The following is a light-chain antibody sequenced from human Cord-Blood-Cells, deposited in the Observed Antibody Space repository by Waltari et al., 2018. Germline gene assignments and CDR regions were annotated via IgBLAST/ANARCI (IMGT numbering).Light chain of an antibody. V-gene: IGLV3-21*04. J-gene: IGLJ2*01. CDR1: NIGSKS. CDR2: YDS. Sequence: SYVLTQPPSVSVAPGKKARITCGGNNIGSKSVHWYQQTPGQAPVLVIYYDSDRPSGIPERFSGSNSGNTATLTISRVEAGDEADYYCQVWDSSSDHVVFGGGTKLTVL. CDR3: QVWDSSSDHVV.